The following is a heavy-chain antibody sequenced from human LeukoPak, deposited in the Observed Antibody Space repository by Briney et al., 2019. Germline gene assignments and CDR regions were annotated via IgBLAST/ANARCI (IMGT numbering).Heavy chain of an antibody. V-gene: IGHV4-34*01. CDR1: GGSFSGYY. CDR3: ARGRGYSRGYFDY. J-gene: IGHJ4*02. CDR2: IKHSGST. D-gene: IGHD5-18*01. Sequence: SETLSLTCAVYGGSFSGYYWSWIRQPPGKGLEWIGEIKHSGSTNYNPSLKSRVTISVDTSKNQFSLKLSSVTAADTAVYYCARGRGYSRGYFDYWGQGTLVTVSS.